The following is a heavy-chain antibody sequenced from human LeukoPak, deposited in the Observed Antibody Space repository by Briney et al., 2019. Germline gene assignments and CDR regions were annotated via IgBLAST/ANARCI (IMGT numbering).Heavy chain of an antibody. CDR1: GFTFSNYG. V-gene: IGHV3-30*02. J-gene: IGHJ2*01. CDR3: AKDHTKEGWRYFDL. CDR2: IWYDGSNQ. Sequence: GGTLRLSCAASGFTFSNYGMHWVRQGPGKGLEWRTFIWYDGSNQYYADSVKGRFTISRDNSKNTLYLQVNSLTAEDTAVYYCAKDHTKEGWRYFDLWGRGTLVTVSS. D-gene: IGHD2-15*01.